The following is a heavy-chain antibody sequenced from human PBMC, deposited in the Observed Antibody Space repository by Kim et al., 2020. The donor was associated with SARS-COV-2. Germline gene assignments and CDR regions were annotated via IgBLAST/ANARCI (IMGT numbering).Heavy chain of an antibody. CDR1: GFTFSSYS. Sequence: GGSLRLSCAASGFTFSSYSMNWVRQAPGKGLEWVSSISSSSSYIYYADSVKGRFTISRDNAKNSLYLQMNSLRAEDTAVYYCARDDAVSYRFDYWGQGTLVTVSS. CDR2: ISSSSSYI. V-gene: IGHV3-21*01. CDR3: ARDDAVSYRFDY. D-gene: IGHD4-4*01. J-gene: IGHJ4*02.